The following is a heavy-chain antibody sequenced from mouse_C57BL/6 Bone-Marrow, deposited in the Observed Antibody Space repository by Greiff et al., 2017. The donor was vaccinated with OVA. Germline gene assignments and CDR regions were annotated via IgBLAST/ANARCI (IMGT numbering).Heavy chain of an antibody. CDR3: ESWAPMVATYYYAMDC. CDR1: GYTFTSYW. Sequence: QVQLQQPGAELVKPGASVKMSCKASGYTFTSYWITWVKQRPGQGLEWIGDIYPGSGSTNYNEKFKSKATLTVDTSSSTAYMQLSSLTSEDSAVYYCESWAPMVATYYYAMDCWGQGTSVTVSS. J-gene: IGHJ4*01. CDR2: IYPGSGST. D-gene: IGHD2-2*01. V-gene: IGHV1-55*01.